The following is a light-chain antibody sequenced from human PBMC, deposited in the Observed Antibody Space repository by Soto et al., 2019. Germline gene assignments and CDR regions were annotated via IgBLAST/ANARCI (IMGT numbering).Light chain of an antibody. CDR2: KAS. V-gene: IGKV1-5*03. Sequence: DIPMTKSPSTLSASVGDRFTITCLASQSISSWLAWYQQKPGKAPKLLIYKASSLESGVPSRFSGSGSGTDFTLTISSLQPEDFATYYCQQSYSTPITFGQGTRLEIK. CDR1: QSISSW. J-gene: IGKJ5*01. CDR3: QQSYSTPIT.